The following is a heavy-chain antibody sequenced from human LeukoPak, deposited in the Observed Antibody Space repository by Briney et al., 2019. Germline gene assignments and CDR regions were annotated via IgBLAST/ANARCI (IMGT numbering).Heavy chain of an antibody. V-gene: IGHV1-8*01. CDR2: MNPNSGNT. D-gene: IGHD2/OR15-2a*01. Sequence: ASVKVYRKASGYTFTSYDINWVRQATGQGLEWMGWMNPNSGNTGYAQKFQGRVTMTRNTSISTAYMELSSLRSEDTAVYYCARGLSRSRAFDIWGQGTMVTVSS. CDR1: GYTFTSYD. J-gene: IGHJ3*02. CDR3: ARGLSRSRAFDI.